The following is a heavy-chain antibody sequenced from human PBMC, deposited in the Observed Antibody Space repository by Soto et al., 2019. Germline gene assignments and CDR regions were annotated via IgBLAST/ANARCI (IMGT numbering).Heavy chain of an antibody. D-gene: IGHD1-26*01. CDR3: AKDGSGSYPPTFFDY. J-gene: IGHJ4*02. Sequence: EVQLLESGGGLVQPGGSLRLSCAVSGITFSSYAMSWVRQAPGKGLEWVSGVSGDTGSTFYADSVKGRCIVSRDNSKNTLYLNMNSLRADDTAVYYCAKDGSGSYPPTFFDYWGQGTLVTVSS. CDR2: VSGDTGST. V-gene: IGHV3-23*01. CDR1: GITFSSYA.